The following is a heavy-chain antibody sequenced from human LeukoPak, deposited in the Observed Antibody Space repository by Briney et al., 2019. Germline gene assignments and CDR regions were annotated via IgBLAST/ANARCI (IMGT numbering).Heavy chain of an antibody. Sequence: GGSLILSCAASGFTFSSYWMHWVRQAPGKGLVWVSRIYSDGGSTSYADSVKGRFTISRDNAKNTLYLQMDSLRAEDTAVYYCARDSGYNYVDYWGQGTLVTVSS. CDR1: GFTFSSYW. CDR2: IYSDGGST. J-gene: IGHJ4*02. V-gene: IGHV3-74*01. D-gene: IGHD5-18*01. CDR3: ARDSGYNYVDY.